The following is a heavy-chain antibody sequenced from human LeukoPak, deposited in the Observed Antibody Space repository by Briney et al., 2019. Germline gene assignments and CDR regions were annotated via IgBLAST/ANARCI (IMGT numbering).Heavy chain of an antibody. D-gene: IGHD2-15*01. CDR1: GFTFDTYA. Sequence: PAGGSLRLSCAASGFTFDTYAMSWVRQAPGKGLEWVSGLSGSGGSTYYADSVKGRVTISRDNAKNTLYLQMNSLRAEDTAVYYCAKGRCSGGSCYGRGFDYWGQGTLVTVSS. V-gene: IGHV3-23*01. CDR3: AKGRCSGGSCYGRGFDY. J-gene: IGHJ4*02. CDR2: LSGSGGST.